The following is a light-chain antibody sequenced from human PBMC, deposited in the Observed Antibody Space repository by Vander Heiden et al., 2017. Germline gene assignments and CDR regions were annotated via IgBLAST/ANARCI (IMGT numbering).Light chain of an antibody. J-gene: IGLJ1*01. CDR3: AAWDDNLNGYV. CDR1: SSNIGSNT. V-gene: IGLV1-44*01. CDR2: SNN. Sequence: QSVLTQPPSASGTPGPRVTISCSGSSSNIGSNTVNWYQQLPGTAPKLLIYSNNQRPSGVPDRFSGSKSGTSASLAISGLQSEDEADYYCAAWDDNLNGYVFGTGTKVTVL.